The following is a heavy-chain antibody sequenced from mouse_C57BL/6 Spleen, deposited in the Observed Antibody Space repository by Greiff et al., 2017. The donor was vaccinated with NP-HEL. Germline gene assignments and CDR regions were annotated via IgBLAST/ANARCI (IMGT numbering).Heavy chain of an antibody. CDR1: GFTFSDYG. CDR3: ARPTVVDYAMDY. Sequence: EVHLVESGGGLVKPGGSLKLSCAASGFTFSDYGMHWVRQAPEKGLEWVAYISSGSSTIYYADTVKGRFTISRDNAKNTLFLQMTSLRSEDTAMYYCARPTVVDYAMDYWGQGTSVTVSS. V-gene: IGHV5-17*01. CDR2: ISSGSSTI. J-gene: IGHJ4*01. D-gene: IGHD1-1*01.